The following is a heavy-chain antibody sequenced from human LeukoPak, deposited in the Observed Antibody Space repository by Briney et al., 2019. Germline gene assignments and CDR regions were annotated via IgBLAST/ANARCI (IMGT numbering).Heavy chain of an antibody. D-gene: IGHD3-10*01. CDR1: GFTFSSYE. CDR2: ISSSDSTI. V-gene: IGHV3-48*03. J-gene: IGHJ5*02. CDR3: ARGGVLPNWFDP. Sequence: GGSLRLSCAASGFTFSSYEMNWVRQAPGKGLEWVSYISSSDSTIYYADSVKGRFTISRDNAKNSLYLQMNSLRAEDTAVYYCARGGVLPNWFDPWGQGTLVTVSS.